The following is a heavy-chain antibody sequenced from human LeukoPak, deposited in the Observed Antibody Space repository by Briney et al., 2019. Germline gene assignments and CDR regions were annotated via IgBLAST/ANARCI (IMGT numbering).Heavy chain of an antibody. Sequence: GGSLRLSCVASGFTFSSYGMSWVRQAPGKGLEWVSAISGSGGNTYYADSVEGRFTISRDNSKNTLYLQMNSLRAEDTAVYYCAKDHQAVLLWFGELGPWGQGTLVTVSS. CDR1: GFTFSSYG. CDR2: ISGSGGNT. J-gene: IGHJ4*02. CDR3: AKDHQAVLLWFGELGP. V-gene: IGHV3-23*01. D-gene: IGHD3-10*01.